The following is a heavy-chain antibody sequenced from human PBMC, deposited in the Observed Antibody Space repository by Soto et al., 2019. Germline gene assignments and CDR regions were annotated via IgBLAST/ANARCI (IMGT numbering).Heavy chain of an antibody. J-gene: IGHJ4*02. CDR3: ASAIWFGELPFDY. V-gene: IGHV4-59*08. CDR2: IYYSGST. D-gene: IGHD3-10*01. Sequence: PSETLSLTCTVSGGSIISYCWSWILQPPGKGLEWIGYIYYSGSTNYNPSLKSRVTISVDTSKNQFSLKLSSVTAADTAVYYCASAIWFGELPFDYWGQGTLLTVSS. CDR1: GGSIISYC.